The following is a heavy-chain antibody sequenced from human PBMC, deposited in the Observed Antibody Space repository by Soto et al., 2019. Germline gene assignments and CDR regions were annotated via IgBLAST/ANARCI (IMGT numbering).Heavy chain of an antibody. CDR2: IIPISGTT. J-gene: IGHJ6*02. CDR1: GGTFSTHA. CDR3: ARGYCSGRTCYSGVDV. Sequence: QVQLVQSGAEVKKPGSSVKVSCKASGGTFSTHAIIWVRQAPGHGLEWMGGIIPISGTTYYTQKVQGRATSTADEPTSPALMEWGILNSDDTDVFHCARGYCSGRTCYSGVDVWGQGTMVTVSS. D-gene: IGHD2-15*01. V-gene: IGHV1-69*01.